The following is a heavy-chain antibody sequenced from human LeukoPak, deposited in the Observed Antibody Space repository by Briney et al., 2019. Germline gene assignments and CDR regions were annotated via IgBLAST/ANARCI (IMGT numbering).Heavy chain of an antibody. J-gene: IGHJ3*02. CDR3: ARGYSSGWHARPLGAFDI. CDR2: IYYSGST. Sequence: SETLSLTCTVSGGSISSYYWSWIRQPPGKGLEWIGYIYYSGSTNYNPSLKSRVTISVDTSKNQFSLKLSSVTAADTAVYYCARGYSSGWHARPLGAFDIWGQGTMVTVSS. D-gene: IGHD6-19*01. V-gene: IGHV4-59*01. CDR1: GGSISSYY.